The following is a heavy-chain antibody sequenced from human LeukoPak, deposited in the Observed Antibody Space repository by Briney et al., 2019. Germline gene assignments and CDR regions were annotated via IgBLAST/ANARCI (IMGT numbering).Heavy chain of an antibody. Sequence: SETLSLTCTVSGVSISSYYWSWIRQPPGKGLEWIGYIYYSGSTNYNPSLKSRVTISVDTSKNQFSLKLSSVTAADTAVYYCARHGLDRQDYGDYYFDYWGQGTLVTVSS. CDR2: IYYSGST. CDR1: GVSISSYY. CDR3: ARHGLDRQDYGDYYFDY. J-gene: IGHJ4*02. V-gene: IGHV4-59*08. D-gene: IGHD4-17*01.